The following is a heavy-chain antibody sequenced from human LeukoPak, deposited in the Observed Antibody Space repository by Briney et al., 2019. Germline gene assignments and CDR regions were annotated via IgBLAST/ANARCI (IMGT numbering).Heavy chain of an antibody. J-gene: IGHJ3*02. D-gene: IGHD3-16*01. CDR3: ARLSNFGAQSGAFDI. Sequence: PSETLSLTCTVSGGSISSGGYYWSWIRQHPGKGLEWIGYIYYSGSTYYNPSLKSRVTISVDTSKNQFSLKLSSVSAADTAVYYCARLSNFGAQSGAFDIWGQGTMVTVSS. V-gene: IGHV4-31*03. CDR2: IYYSGST. CDR1: GGSISSGGYY.